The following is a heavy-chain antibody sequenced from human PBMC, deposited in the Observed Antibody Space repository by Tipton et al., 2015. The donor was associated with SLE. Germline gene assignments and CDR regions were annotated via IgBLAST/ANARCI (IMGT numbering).Heavy chain of an antibody. D-gene: IGHD2-15*01. CDR1: GGSFSGYY. V-gene: IGHV4-34*01. J-gene: IGHJ6*02. CDR2: INHSGST. CDR3: ASIAVWYYYGMDV. Sequence: LRLSCAVYGGSFSGYYWSWIRQPPGKGLEWIGEINHSGSTNYNPSLKSRVTISVDTSKNQFSLKLSSVTAADTAVYYCASIAVWYYYGMDVWGQGTTVTVSS.